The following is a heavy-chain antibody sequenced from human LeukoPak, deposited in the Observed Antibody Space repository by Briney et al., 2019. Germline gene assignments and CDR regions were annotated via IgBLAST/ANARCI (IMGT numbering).Heavy chain of an antibody. V-gene: IGHV3-43*02. J-gene: IGHJ4*02. CDR3: AKARRSRRYGVDY. Sequence: PGGSLSLSCAASGFTFDGYAMHWVRQAPGKGLEWVSLISENGGSPYYADSVKGRFTISRHNSKNSLYLQINSLRAEDTAFYYCAKARRSRRYGVDYWGQGTLVTVSS. CDR1: GFTFDGYA. CDR2: ISENGGSP. D-gene: IGHD6-13*01.